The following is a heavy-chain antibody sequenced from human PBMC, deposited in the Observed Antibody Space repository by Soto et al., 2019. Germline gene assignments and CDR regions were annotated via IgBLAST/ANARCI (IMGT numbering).Heavy chain of an antibody. CDR3: ARHGVHSRGWAGP. J-gene: IGHJ5*02. Sequence: PSETLSLTCTVSGGSISGYYWSWIRQPPGKGLEWIGYMYKTGSTDYNPSFKSRVTISVDTSKNQFSLKLNSVTAADTAVYYCARHGVHSRGWAGPWGQGTLVTVSS. CDR1: GGSISGYY. D-gene: IGHD6-19*01. V-gene: IGHV4-59*08. CDR2: MYKTGST.